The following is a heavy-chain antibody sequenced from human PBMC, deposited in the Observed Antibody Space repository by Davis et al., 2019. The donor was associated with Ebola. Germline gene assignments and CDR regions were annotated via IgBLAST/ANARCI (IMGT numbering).Heavy chain of an antibody. Sequence: GEFLKISCAASGFTFSSYWMHWVRQAPGKGLVWVSRINSDGSSTSYADSVKGRFTISRDNAKNTLFLQMNTLRAEDTAVYYCARDLGMGRRVDAFDIWGQGTMVTVSS. CDR2: INSDGSST. CDR3: ARDLGMGRRVDAFDI. CDR1: GFTFSSYW. D-gene: IGHD7-27*01. V-gene: IGHV3-74*01. J-gene: IGHJ3*02.